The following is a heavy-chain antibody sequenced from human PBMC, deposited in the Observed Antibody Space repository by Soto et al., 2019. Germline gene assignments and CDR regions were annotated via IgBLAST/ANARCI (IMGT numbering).Heavy chain of an antibody. J-gene: IGHJ3*02. Sequence: QVQLVESGGGVVQPGRSLRLSCAASGFTFSTHGMHWVRQAPGKGLEWVALMWFDGSEKYYGDSVKGRFTISRDNSKNTLYLQMNSLSAEDTAVYYCVRLYCSADSCYSVGAFDIRGQGTMVTVSA. V-gene: IGHV3-33*01. CDR2: MWFDGSEK. CDR1: GFTFSTHG. CDR3: VRLYCSADSCYSVGAFDI. D-gene: IGHD2-15*01.